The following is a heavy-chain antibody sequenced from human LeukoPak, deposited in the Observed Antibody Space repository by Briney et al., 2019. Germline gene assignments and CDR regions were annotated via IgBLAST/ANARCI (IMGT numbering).Heavy chain of an antibody. CDR1: GYTFTSYG. Sequence: ASVKVSCKASGYTFTSYGISWVRQAPGQGLEWMGWISAYNGNTNYAQKLQGRVTMTTDTSTSTAYMELRSLRSDDTAVYYCARSRQRLGPPFFFDYWGQGTLVTVSS. D-gene: IGHD6-19*01. V-gene: IGHV1-18*01. CDR3: ARSRQRLGPPFFFDY. CDR2: ISAYNGNT. J-gene: IGHJ4*02.